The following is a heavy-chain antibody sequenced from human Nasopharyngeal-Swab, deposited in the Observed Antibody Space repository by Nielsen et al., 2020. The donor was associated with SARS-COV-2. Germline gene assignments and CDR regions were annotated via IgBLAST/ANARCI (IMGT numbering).Heavy chain of an antibody. CDR1: GITVSINY. D-gene: IGHD3-10*01. J-gene: IGHJ6*02. Sequence: GGSLRLSCTASGITVSINYLTWVRQALGKGLEWVSVIYSGGSTYYADSVKGRFTISKDNTKNMLYLQMSSLRAEDTAVYYCARVLDGSGPYYGLDVWGQGTTVTVSS. V-gene: IGHV3-66*01. CDR3: ARVLDGSGPYYGLDV. CDR2: IYSGGST.